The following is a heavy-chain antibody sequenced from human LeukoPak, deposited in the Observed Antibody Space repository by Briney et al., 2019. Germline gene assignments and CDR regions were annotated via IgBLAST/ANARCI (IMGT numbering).Heavy chain of an antibody. D-gene: IGHD3-9*01. CDR3: ARAPYYDILTGDDAFDI. J-gene: IGHJ3*02. CDR2: INHSGST. CDR1: GGSFSGYY. Sequence: SETLSLTCAVYGGSFSGYYWSWIRQPPGKGLEWIGEINHSGSTNYNPSLKSRVTISVDTSKNQFSLKLSSVTAADTAVYYCARAPYYDILTGDDAFDIWGQGTMVTVFS. V-gene: IGHV4-34*01.